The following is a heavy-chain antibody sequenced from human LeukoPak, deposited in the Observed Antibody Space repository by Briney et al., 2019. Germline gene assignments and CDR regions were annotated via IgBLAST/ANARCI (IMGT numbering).Heavy chain of an antibody. CDR3: AKDRYYGSGRFYYYMDV. CDR2: IRYDGSNK. CDR1: GFTFSSYG. Sequence: GGTLRLSCAASGFTFSSYGMHWVRQAPGKGLEWVAFIRYDGSNKYYADSVKGRFTISRDNSKNTLYLQMNSLRAEDTAVYYCAKDRYYGSGRFYYYMDVWGKGTTVTISS. V-gene: IGHV3-30*02. D-gene: IGHD3-10*01. J-gene: IGHJ6*03.